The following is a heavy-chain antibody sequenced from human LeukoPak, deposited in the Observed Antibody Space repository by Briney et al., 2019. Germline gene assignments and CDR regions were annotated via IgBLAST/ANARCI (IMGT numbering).Heavy chain of an antibody. Sequence: ASVKVSCKASGYTFTGYYMHWVRQAPGQGLEWMGWINPNSGGINYAQKFQGRVTMTRDTSISTAYMELSRLRSDDTAVYYCARAPVLRFLEWGNWFDPWGQGTQVTVSS. J-gene: IGHJ5*02. CDR3: ARAPVLRFLEWGNWFDP. D-gene: IGHD3-3*01. CDR2: INPNSGGI. CDR1: GYTFTGYY. V-gene: IGHV1-2*02.